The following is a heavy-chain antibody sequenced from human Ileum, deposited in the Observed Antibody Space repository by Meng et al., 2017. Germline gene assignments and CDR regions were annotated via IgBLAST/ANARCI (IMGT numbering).Heavy chain of an antibody. CDR1: GAAVTTSHYQ. CDR3: ARDHWGSLDY. D-gene: IGHD7-27*01. Sequence: QVQLQESGPGLVRPSEPLSRIFTVSGAAVTTSHYQWGWIRQPPGKGLEWIGYASTNYNPSLKSRLTISLDTSKNQVSLKLTSVTAADTAVYYCARDHWGSLDYWGQGILVTVSS. J-gene: IGHJ4*02. V-gene: IGHV4-61*01. CDR2: AST.